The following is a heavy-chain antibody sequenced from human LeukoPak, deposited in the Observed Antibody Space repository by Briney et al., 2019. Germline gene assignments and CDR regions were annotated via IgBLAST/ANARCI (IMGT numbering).Heavy chain of an antibody. CDR2: ISASGGNS. CDR1: GFTFSDSA. J-gene: IGHJ4*02. CDR3: ARARDNYDISSFSALDY. D-gene: IGHD3-22*01. V-gene: IGHV3-23*01. Sequence: GGSLRLSCEASGFTFSDSAMSWVRQASGRGLEWVSLISASGGNSYYADSVKGRFTVSRDSSKNTLHLQMNSLRAEDTAVYYCARARDNYDISSFSALDYWGQGTLVTVSS.